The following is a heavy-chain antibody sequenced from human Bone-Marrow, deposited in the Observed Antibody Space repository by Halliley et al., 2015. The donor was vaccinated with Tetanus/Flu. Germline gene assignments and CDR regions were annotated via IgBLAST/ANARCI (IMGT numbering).Heavy chain of an antibody. V-gene: IGHV4-31*02. J-gene: IGHJ4*02. D-gene: IGHD6-19*01. Sequence: WVRQAPGKGLEWIGYTYSSGSTYYNPSLKSRVTISIDTSENQFFLKATSVTAADTAVYYCAKVSRTGWFDGTFDYWGQGSLVTVSS. CDR2: TYSSGST. CDR3: AKVSRTGWFDGTFDY.